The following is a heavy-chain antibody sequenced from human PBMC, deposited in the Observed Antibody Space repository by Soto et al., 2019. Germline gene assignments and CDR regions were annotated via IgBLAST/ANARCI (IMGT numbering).Heavy chain of an antibody. CDR2: IWYDGSNK. V-gene: IGHV3-33*01. Sequence: GGSLRLSCAASGFTFSSYGMHWVRQAPGKGLEWVAVIWYDGSNKYYADSVKGRFTISRDNSKNTLYLQMNSLRAEDTAVYYCARDSRIAAPDYYYYMDVWGKGTTVTVSS. J-gene: IGHJ6*03. D-gene: IGHD6-6*01. CDR3: ARDSRIAAPDYYYYMDV. CDR1: GFTFSSYG.